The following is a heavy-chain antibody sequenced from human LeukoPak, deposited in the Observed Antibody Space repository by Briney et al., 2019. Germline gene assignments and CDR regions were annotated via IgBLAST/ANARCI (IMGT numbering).Heavy chain of an antibody. CDR3: AKDPYYDSSGRCYYFDY. J-gene: IGHJ4*02. CDR1: GFTFSSYG. CDR2: IRYDGSNK. Sequence: SGGSLRLSCAASGFTFSSYGMHWVRQAPGKGLEWVAFIRYDGSNKYYADSVKGRFTISRDNSKNTLYLQMNSLRAEDTAVYYCAKDPYYDSSGRCYYFDYWGQGTLVTVSS. V-gene: IGHV3-30*02. D-gene: IGHD3-22*01.